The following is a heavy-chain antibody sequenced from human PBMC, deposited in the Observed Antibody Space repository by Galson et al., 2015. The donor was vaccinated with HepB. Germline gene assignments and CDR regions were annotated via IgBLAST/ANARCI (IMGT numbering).Heavy chain of an antibody. V-gene: IGHV3-15*07. J-gene: IGHJ5*01. CDR1: GFSFSNAW. Sequence: SLRLSCAASGFSFSNAWMNWVRQAPGKGLEWVGRTKSTTDGETTDYAAPVKGRFTISRDDSKNTLYLQMNSLKTEDTAVYYCTTDWNSDRIIDSWGQGTLVTVSS. CDR3: TTDWNSDRIIDS. CDR2: TKSTTDGETT. D-gene: IGHD1-7*01.